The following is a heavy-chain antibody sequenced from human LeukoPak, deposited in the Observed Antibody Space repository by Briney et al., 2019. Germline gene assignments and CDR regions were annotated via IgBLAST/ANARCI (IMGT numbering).Heavy chain of an antibody. V-gene: IGHV3-43*02. CDR1: GFTFDDYA. Sequence: GGSLRLSCAASGFTFDDYATHWVRHPPGRGVEWGFVISVDYTTNYYTDSVKGRFTISRDNSKKSLYLQMNGLRTEDTALYYCAKDLTDSGSAWFDPWGHGTLVIVSS. J-gene: IGHJ5*02. D-gene: IGHD3-10*01. CDR2: ISVDYTTN. CDR3: AKDLTDSGSAWFDP.